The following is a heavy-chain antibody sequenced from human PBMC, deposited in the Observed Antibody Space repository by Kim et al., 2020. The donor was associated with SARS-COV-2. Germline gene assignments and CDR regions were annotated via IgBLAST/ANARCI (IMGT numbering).Heavy chain of an antibody. CDR2: IKQDGNEK. D-gene: IGHD1-7*01. V-gene: IGHV3-7*03. J-gene: IGHJ4*02. CDR1: GFTFSSYS. CDR3: ARVNSGLDY. Sequence: GGSLRLSCAASGFTFSSYSMMWVRQAPGKGLEWVGNIKQDGNEKHYVDSVKGRFTISRDNAKNSLYLQMDSLRAEDTAVYYCARVNSGLDYWGRGTLVTVSS.